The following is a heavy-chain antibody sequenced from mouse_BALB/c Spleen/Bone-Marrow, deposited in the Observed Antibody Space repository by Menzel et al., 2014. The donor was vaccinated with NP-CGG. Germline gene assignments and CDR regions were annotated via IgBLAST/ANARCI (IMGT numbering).Heavy chain of an antibody. D-gene: IGHD2-2*01. V-gene: IGHV2-9*02. CDR3: ARYGYFYAMDY. CDR2: IWAGGST. CDR1: GFSLTSYG. Sequence: VQGVESGPGLVAPSQSLSITCTVSGFSLTSYGVHWVRQPPGKGLEWLGVIWAGGSTNYSSALMSRLSISKDNSKSQVFLKMNSLQTDDTAMYHCARYGYFYAMDYWGQGTSVTVSS. J-gene: IGHJ4*01.